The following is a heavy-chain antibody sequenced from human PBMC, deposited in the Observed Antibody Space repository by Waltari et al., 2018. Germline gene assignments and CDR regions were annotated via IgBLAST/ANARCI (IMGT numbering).Heavy chain of an antibody. Sequence: QVQLVQSGAEVKKPGASVKVSCKASGYTFTSYDINWVRQATGQGLEWMGGMKPNSGNKGYAQKFQGRVTMTRNTSISTAYMELSSLRSEDTAVYYCARGASPLGDSEVDAFDIWGQGTMVTVSS. J-gene: IGHJ3*02. CDR3: ARGASPLGDSEVDAFDI. CDR2: MKPNSGNK. V-gene: IGHV1-8*01. D-gene: IGHD3-10*01. CDR1: GYTFTSYD.